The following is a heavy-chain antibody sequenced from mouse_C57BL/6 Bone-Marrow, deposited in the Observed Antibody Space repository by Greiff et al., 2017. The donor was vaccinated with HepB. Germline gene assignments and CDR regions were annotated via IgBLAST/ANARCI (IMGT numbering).Heavy chain of an antibody. CDR3: ASHYAMDY. CDR1: GYTFTSYG. CDR2: IYPRSGNT. Sequence: VKLVESGAELARPGASVKLSCKASGYTFTSYGISWVKQRTGQGLEWIGEIYPRSGNTYYNEKFKGKATLTADKSSSTAYMELRSLTSEDSAVYFCASHYAMDYWGQGTSVTVSS. V-gene: IGHV1-81*01. J-gene: IGHJ4*01.